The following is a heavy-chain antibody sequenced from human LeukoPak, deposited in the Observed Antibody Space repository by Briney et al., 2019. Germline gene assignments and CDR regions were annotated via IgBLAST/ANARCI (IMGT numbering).Heavy chain of an antibody. J-gene: IGHJ4*02. V-gene: IGHV1-58*02. Sequence: PSVKVSCKASGFTFTSSAMQWVRQARGQRLEWIGWIVVGSGNTNSAQKFQERVTITRDMSTSTAYMELSSLRSEDTAVYYCAAGWVCSGGSCYYYFDYWGQGTLVTVSS. CDR1: GFTFTSSA. CDR2: IVVGSGNT. CDR3: AAGWVCSGGSCYYYFDY. D-gene: IGHD2-15*01.